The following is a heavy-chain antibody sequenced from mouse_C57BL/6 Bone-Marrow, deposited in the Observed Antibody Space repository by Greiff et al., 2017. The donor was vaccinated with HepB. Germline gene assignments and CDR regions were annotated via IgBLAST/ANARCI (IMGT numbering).Heavy chain of an antibody. CDR2: IDPSDSET. J-gene: IGHJ1*03. Sequence: QVQLQQPGAELVRPGSSVKLSCKASGYTFTSYWMHWVKQRPIQGLEWIGNIDPSDSETHYNQKFKDKATLTVVKSSSTAYMQLSSLTSEDSAVYYCERDDYYGSSYWYFDVWGTGTTVTVSS. CDR1: GYTFTSYW. D-gene: IGHD1-1*01. V-gene: IGHV1-52*01. CDR3: ERDDYYGSSYWYFDV.